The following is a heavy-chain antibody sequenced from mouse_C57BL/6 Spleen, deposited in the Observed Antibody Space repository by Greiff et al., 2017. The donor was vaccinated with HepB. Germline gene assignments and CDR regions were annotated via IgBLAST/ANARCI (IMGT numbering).Heavy chain of an antibody. CDR3: ARRYYGSSGYYAMDY. CDR2: ISSGSSTI. Sequence: EVMLVESGGGLVKPGGSLKLSCAASGFTFSDYGMHWVRQAPEKGLEWVAYISSGSSTIYYADTVKGRFTISRDNAKNTMFLQMTSLRSEDTAMYYCARRYYGSSGYYAMDYWGQGTSVTVSS. V-gene: IGHV5-17*01. J-gene: IGHJ4*01. CDR1: GFTFSDYG. D-gene: IGHD1-1*01.